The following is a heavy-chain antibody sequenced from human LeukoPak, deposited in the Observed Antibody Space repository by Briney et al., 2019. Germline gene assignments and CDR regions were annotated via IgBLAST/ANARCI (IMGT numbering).Heavy chain of an antibody. J-gene: IGHJ6*02. D-gene: IGHD2-15*01. CDR3: ARDQSLGYCSGGSCPDPYYYYGMDV. CDR1: GDSISSYY. Sequence: SETLSLTCTVSGDSISSYYWSWLRQPAGKGGEWLGRIYTSGSTNYNPSRKSRVTMSVDTSKNQFSLKLSSVTAADTAVYYCARDQSLGYCSGGSCPDPYYYYGMDVWGQGTTVTVSS. CDR2: IYTSGST. V-gene: IGHV4-4*07.